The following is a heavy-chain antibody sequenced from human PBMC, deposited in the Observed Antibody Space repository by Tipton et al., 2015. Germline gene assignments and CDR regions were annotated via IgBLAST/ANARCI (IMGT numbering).Heavy chain of an antibody. Sequence: FLRLSCAASGFTFSSYAMSWVRQAPGKGLEWVGVISNDGSHKFSVDSVKGRFTISRDNSKNTLELQMNSLRVEDTAVYYCAKESGTFDYSSSGYYYYYGMDVWGQGTTVTVSS. CDR3: AKESGTFDYSSSGYYYYYGMDV. V-gene: IGHV3-30*18. D-gene: IGHD6-6*01. CDR1: GFTFSSYA. CDR2: ISNDGSHK. J-gene: IGHJ6*02.